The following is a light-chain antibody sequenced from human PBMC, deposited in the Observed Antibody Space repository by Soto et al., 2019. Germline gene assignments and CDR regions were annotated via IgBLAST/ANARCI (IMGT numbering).Light chain of an antibody. CDR3: QQSGS. CDR1: QSISSY. V-gene: IGKV1-39*01. Sequence: DIQMTQSPSSLSASVGDRVTITCRASQSISSYLNWYQQKPGKAPNLLIYAASSLQSGVPSRFSGSGSGTDFTLTISSLQPDDFAPYYCQQSGSFGQGTGLE. J-gene: IGKJ5*01. CDR2: AAS.